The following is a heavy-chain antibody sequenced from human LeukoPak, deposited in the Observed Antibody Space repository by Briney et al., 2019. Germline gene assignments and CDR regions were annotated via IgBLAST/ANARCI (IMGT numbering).Heavy chain of an antibody. D-gene: IGHD5-12*01. CDR1: GFSIRGYW. J-gene: IGHJ4*02. V-gene: IGHV3-74*01. Sequence: PGGALRLSCAASGFSIRGYWMHLVRQAPGKGLMWVSRIKSDGSWTNYADSVRGRFTISRDNAKNTLYLQMIGLRAEDTAIYYCVRDGDAYDFDHWGQGILVTVSS. CDR2: IKSDGSWT. CDR3: VRDGDAYDFDH.